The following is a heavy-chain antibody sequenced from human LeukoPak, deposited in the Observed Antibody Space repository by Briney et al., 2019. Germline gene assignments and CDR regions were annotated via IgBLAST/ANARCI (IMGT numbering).Heavy chain of an antibody. J-gene: IGHJ4*02. V-gene: IGHV1-46*01. D-gene: IGHD3-10*01. CDR2: INPSDGST. CDR3: ARAHLSGYFDY. Sequence: ASVKVSCKASGYTFTSYYMHWVRQAPGQGLEWMGIINPSDGSTTYAQKFQGRVTMTRDMSTSTVYMDLISLRSDDTAVYYCARAHLSGYFDYWGQGTLVTVSS. CDR1: GYTFTSYY.